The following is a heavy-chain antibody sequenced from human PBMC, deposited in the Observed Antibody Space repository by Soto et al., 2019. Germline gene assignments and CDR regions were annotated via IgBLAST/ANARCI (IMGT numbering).Heavy chain of an antibody. D-gene: IGHD6-19*01. CDR3: AKEEAFGSGGHDL. CDR1: GFTLGNYA. V-gene: IGHV3-33*03. CDR2: IWSDGDFQ. Sequence: QAQLVESGGGVVQPGRSLRLSCVASGFTLGNYAMHWVRQAPGKGLEWVAGIWSDGDFQAYAESMRGRFTISRDKAKNTLNLQMNSLRVEDTATYYCAKEEAFGSGGHDLWGQGTLVIVSS. J-gene: IGHJ4*02.